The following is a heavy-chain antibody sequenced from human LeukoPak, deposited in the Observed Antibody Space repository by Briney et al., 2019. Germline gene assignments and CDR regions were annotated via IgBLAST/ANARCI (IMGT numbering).Heavy chain of an antibody. Sequence: PSETLSLTCTGSGGSISSYYWSWIRQPPGKGLEWIGYIYYSGSTNYNPSLKSRVTISVDTSKNQFSLKLSSVTAADTAVYYCARSYSSSWYANDYWGQGTLVTVSS. CDR2: IYYSGST. CDR3: ARSYSSSWYANDY. V-gene: IGHV4-59*01. J-gene: IGHJ4*02. CDR1: GGSISSYY. D-gene: IGHD6-13*01.